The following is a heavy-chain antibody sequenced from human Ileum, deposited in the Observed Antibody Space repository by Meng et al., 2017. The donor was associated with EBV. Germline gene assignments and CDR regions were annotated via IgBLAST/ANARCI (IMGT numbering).Heavy chain of an antibody. J-gene: IGHJ4*02. V-gene: IGHV4-4*02. D-gene: IGHD3-10*01. Sequence: ESAPVLVTSSGTVSLFCAVAVACSGSCFWWTWVRHPPEKGLEWIGEIYHSGSTNYNPSLKSRLTLSVAKSKSQFSLELISVTAADTAVYYCARGRRFGSGRYALDYWGQGTLVTVSS. CDR3: ARGRRFGSGRYALDY. CDR1: VACSGSCFW. CDR2: IYHSGST.